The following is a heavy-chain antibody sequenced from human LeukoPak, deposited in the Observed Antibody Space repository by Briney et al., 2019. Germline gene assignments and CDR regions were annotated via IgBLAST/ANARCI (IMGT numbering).Heavy chain of an antibody. CDR3: ARSRYCSGGSCYSGWFDP. Sequence: ASVKVSCKASGYTFTGYYMHWVRQAPGQGLEWMARINPNSGGTNYAQKFQGRVTMTRDTSISTAYMELSRLRSDDTAVYYCARSRYCSGGSCYSGWFDPWGQGTLVTVSS. J-gene: IGHJ5*02. CDR1: GYTFTGYY. D-gene: IGHD2-15*01. CDR2: INPNSGGT. V-gene: IGHV1-2*06.